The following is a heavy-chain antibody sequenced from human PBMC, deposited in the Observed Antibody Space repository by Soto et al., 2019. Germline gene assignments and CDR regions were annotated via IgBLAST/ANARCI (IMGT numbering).Heavy chain of an antibody. V-gene: IGHV3-9*01. D-gene: IGHD2-21*02. CDR1: GFTFDDYA. CDR2: ISWYSGSI. J-gene: IGHJ4*02. CDR3: TTWLTAHFDY. Sequence: GGSLRLSCAASGFTFDDYAMHWVRQAPGKGLEWVSGISWYSGSIGYADSVKGRFTISRDYSRNILFLQMDSLRADDTALYYCTTWLTAHFDYWGRGTQVTVSS.